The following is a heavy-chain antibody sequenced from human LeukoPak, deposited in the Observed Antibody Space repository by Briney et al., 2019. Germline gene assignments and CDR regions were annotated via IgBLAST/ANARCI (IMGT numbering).Heavy chain of an antibody. J-gene: IGHJ4*02. V-gene: IGHV3-66*01. D-gene: IGHD5-18*01. Sequence: GGSLRLSCAASGFTVSSNYMSWVRQAPGKGLEWVSVIYSGGTTYYAGSVKGRFTISRDNSKNTLHLQMNSLRAEDTAVYYCARDQYSYAHAAHWGQGTLVTVSS. CDR2: IYSGGTT. CDR3: ARDQYSYAHAAH. CDR1: GFTVSSNY.